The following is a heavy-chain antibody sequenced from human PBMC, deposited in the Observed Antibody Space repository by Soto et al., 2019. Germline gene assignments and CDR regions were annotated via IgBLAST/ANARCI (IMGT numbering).Heavy chain of an antibody. V-gene: IGHV4-31*03. CDR2: IYYTGTT. Sequence: QVQLQESGPGLVKPSQTPSLTCTVSGASISSGAYYWTWIRQPPGKALEWIGNIYYTGTTYYNPSLKSRVTISVDTGKNQFSLRLSSVTAADTAMYYCAREELGAGTRWFDPWGQGTLVTVSS. J-gene: IGHJ5*02. CDR3: AREELGAGTRWFDP. D-gene: IGHD6-13*01. CDR1: GASISSGAYY.